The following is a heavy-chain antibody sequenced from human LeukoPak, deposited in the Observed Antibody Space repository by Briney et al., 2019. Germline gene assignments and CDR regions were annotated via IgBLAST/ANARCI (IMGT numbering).Heavy chain of an antibody. V-gene: IGHV3-48*01. J-gene: IGHJ5*02. CDR1: GFTFSSYS. CDR2: ISSSSSTI. D-gene: IGHD3-22*01. Sequence: GGSLRLSCAASGFTFSSYSMNWVHQAPGKGLEWVSYISSSSSTIYYADSVKGRFTISRDNAKNSLYLQMNSLRAEDTAVYYCARDSSGYRDNWFDPWGQGTLVTVSS. CDR3: ARDSSGYRDNWFDP.